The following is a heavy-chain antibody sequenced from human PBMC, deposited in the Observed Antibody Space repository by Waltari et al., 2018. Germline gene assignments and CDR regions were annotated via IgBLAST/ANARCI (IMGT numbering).Heavy chain of an antibody. CDR2: VNPISGTA. D-gene: IGHD1-7*01. CDR3: ATFGGNSNWFDP. V-gene: IGHV1-69*01. J-gene: IGHJ5*02. CDR1: GGAFSTYA. Sequence: QVQLVQSGAEVKNPGSTLKVSCKTSGGAFSTYAISWVRQAPGQGLEWMGVNPISGTADYSQKFQGRITITAYESTSTAYMELSGLKSDDTAVYYCATFGGNSNWFDPWGQGTLVTVSS.